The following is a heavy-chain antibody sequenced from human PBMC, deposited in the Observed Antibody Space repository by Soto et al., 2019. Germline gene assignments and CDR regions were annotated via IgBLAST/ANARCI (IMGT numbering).Heavy chain of an antibody. Sequence: PGESLKISCKGSGYSFTSYWIGWVRQMPGKGLEWMGIIYPGDSDTRYSPSFQGQVTISADKSISTAYLQWSSLKASDTAMYYCARSGDSSSWMGIYYHYGMDVWGQGTTVTVSS. J-gene: IGHJ6*02. CDR1: GYSFTSYW. CDR2: IYPGDSDT. CDR3: ARSGDSSSWMGIYYHYGMDV. D-gene: IGHD6-13*01. V-gene: IGHV5-51*01.